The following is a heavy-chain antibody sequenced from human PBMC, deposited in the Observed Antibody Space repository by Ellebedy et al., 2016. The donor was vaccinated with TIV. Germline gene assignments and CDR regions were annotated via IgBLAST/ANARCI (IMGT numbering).Heavy chain of an antibody. CDR1: GGSINSDDYY. D-gene: IGHD3-10*01. V-gene: IGHV4-30-4*01. Sequence: SETLSLTXNVSGGSINSDDYYWTWLRQPPGKGLEWIGLITYAGRTHYHPSLRSRVTFSIDTSDNQFSLQLNSVTAADTAVYYCARERRHYYGSGSFDFWGQGTLVTVSS. CDR3: ARERRHYYGSGSFDF. J-gene: IGHJ5*01. CDR2: ITYAGRT.